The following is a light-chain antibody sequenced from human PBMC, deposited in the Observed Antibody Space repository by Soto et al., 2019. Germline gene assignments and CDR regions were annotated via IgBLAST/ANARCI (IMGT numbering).Light chain of an antibody. V-gene: IGKV3-15*01. CDR3: QQYNNWPWT. J-gene: IGKJ1*01. CDR1: QSVSSN. Sequence: EIVMTQSPATPSVSPGERATLSCRASQSVSSNLAWYQQKPSQAPRLLIYGASTRATGIPDRFSGSGSGTEFTLTISSLQSEDLAVYYCQQYNNWPWTFGQGTKVEI. CDR2: GAS.